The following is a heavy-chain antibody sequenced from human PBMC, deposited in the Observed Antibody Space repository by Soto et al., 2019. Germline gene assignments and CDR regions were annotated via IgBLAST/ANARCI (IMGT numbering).Heavy chain of an antibody. D-gene: IGHD6-6*01. Sequence: GGSLRLSCAASGFTFSSYAMSWVRQAPGKGLEWVSAISGSGGSTYYADSVKGRFTISRDNSKNTLYLQMNSLRAEDTAVYYCAKVTFSSEARYYYYYYGMDVWGQGTTVTVSS. CDR1: GFTFSSYA. CDR2: ISGSGGST. J-gene: IGHJ6*02. V-gene: IGHV3-23*01. CDR3: AKVTFSSEARYYYYYYGMDV.